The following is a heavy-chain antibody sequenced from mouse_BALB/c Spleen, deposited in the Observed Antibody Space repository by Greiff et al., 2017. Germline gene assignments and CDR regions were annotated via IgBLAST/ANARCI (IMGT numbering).Heavy chain of an antibody. CDR2: ISNLAYSI. CDR3: ARDKGDGYDRTWFAY. V-gene: IGHV5-15*02. D-gene: IGHD2-2*01. J-gene: IGHJ3*01. CDR1: GFTFSDYG. Sequence: EVQLVESGGGLVQPGGSRKLSCAASGFTFSDYGMAWVRQAPGKGPEWVAFISNLAYSIYYADTVTGRFTISRENAKNTLYLEMSSLRSEDTAMYYCARDKGDGYDRTWFAYWGQGTLVTVSA.